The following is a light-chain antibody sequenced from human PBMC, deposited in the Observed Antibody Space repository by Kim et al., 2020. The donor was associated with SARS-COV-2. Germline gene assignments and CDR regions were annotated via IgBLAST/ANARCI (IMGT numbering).Light chain of an antibody. CDR3: NSRDSSGNHPWV. J-gene: IGLJ3*02. CDR1: SLRSYY. V-gene: IGLV3-19*01. CDR2: GKN. Sequence: SSELTQDPAVSVAFGQTVRITCQGDSLRSYYASWYQQKPGQAPVLVIYGKNNRPSGIPGRFSGSSSGNTASLTITGAQAEDEADYYCNSRDSSGNHPWVFGGGTQLTVL.